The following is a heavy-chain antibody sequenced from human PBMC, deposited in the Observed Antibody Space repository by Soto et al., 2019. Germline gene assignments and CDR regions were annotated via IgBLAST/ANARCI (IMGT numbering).Heavy chain of an antibody. D-gene: IGHD3-3*01. CDR2: IYYSGST. V-gene: IGHV4-31*03. CDR3: ARDSITIFGVPDNWFDP. J-gene: IGHJ5*02. Sequence: PSETLSLTCTVSGGSISSGGYYWSWIRQHPGKGLEWIGYIYYSGSTYYNPSLKSRVTISVDTSKNQFSLKLSSVTAADTAVYYCARDSITIFGVPDNWFDPWGQGTLVTVSS. CDR1: GGSISSGGYY.